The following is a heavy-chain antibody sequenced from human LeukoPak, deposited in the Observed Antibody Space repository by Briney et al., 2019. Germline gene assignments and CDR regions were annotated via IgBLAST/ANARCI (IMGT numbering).Heavy chain of an antibody. Sequence: GGPLRLSCSPCGFTLSSHEMNWLRQARGKALEGSSYLSKRASTLYYAHSVKGRFTISRDNAKNSLHLQMNSLRAEDTAVYYCAKGYSGYDDGDLGAFDIWGQGTMVTVSS. CDR2: LSKRASTL. CDR1: GFTLSSHE. CDR3: AKGYSGYDDGDLGAFDI. V-gene: IGHV3-48*03. D-gene: IGHD5-12*01. J-gene: IGHJ3*02.